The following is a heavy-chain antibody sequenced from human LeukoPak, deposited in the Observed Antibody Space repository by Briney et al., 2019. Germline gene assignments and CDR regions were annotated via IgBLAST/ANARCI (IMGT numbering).Heavy chain of an antibody. Sequence: SETLSLTCTVSGGSISSYYWSWIRQPPGKGLEWIGYIYYSGSTNQNPSLKSRVTISVDMSKNQFSLKLRSVTAADTAMYYCARSFSSGHLGDCWGQGTLVTVSS. CDR3: ARSFSSGHLGDC. V-gene: IGHV4-59*08. D-gene: IGHD6-19*01. CDR1: GGSISSYY. J-gene: IGHJ4*02. CDR2: IYYSGST.